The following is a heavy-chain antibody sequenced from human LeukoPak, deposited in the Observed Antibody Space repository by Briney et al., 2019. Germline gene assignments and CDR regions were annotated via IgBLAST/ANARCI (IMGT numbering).Heavy chain of an antibody. CDR2: IYYSGST. D-gene: IGHD3-16*01. CDR1: GGSISSSSYY. CDR3: ARQGLGAYMDV. J-gene: IGHJ6*04. V-gene: IGHV4-39*01. Sequence: SETLSLTCTVSGGSISSSSYYWGWIRQPPGKGLEWIGSIYYSGSTYYNPSLKSRVTISVDTSKNPFSLKLSSVTAADTAVYYCARQGLGAYMDVWGKGTTVTVSS.